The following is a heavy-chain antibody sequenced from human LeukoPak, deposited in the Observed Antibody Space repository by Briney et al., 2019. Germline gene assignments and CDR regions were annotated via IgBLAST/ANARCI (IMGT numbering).Heavy chain of an antibody. V-gene: IGHV3-74*01. CDR2: INSDGSST. Sequence: GGSLRLSCAASGXTFSSYWMHWVRQAPGKGLVWVSRINSDGSSTSYADSVKGRFTISRDNAKNTLYLQMNSLRAEDTAVYYCARQVPYYGGNSGWFDPWGQGILVTVSS. D-gene: IGHD4-23*01. CDR3: ARQVPYYGGNSGWFDP. CDR1: GXTFSSYW. J-gene: IGHJ5*02.